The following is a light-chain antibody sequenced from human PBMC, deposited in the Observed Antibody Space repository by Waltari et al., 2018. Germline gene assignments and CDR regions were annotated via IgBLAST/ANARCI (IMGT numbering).Light chain of an antibody. CDR3: QSSDSSGTYVV. CDR2: KDT. CDR1: SLSKQS. Sequence: SYELTQPPSMSVSPGQTARISCSGDSLSKQSGYWYQQKPGQAPVLMIYKDTERPSGIPGRVSGSSSGTTLTLTISGAQAEDEADYYCQSSDSSGTYVVFGGGTKLTV. V-gene: IGLV3-25*03. J-gene: IGLJ3*02.